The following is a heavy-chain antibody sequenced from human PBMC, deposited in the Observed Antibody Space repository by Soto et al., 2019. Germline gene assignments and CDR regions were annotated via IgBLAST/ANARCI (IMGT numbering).Heavy chain of an antibody. CDR2: INHSGST. Sequence: PSETLSLTCAVYGGSFSGYHWSWIRQPPGKGLEWIGEINHSGSTNYNPPLKSRVTISVDTSKKQFSLKLSSVTAADTAVYYCARGPRRYYYYYGMDVWGQGTTVTVSS. J-gene: IGHJ6*02. CDR1: GGSFSGYH. V-gene: IGHV4-34*01. CDR3: ARGPRRYYYYYGMDV.